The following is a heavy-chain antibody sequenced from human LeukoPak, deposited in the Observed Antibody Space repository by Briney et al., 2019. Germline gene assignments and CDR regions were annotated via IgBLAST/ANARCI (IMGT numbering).Heavy chain of an antibody. Sequence: GGSLRLSCTASGLTFSNYTMNWVRQAPGKGLEWVSSINSGSSYIYHAESLKGRFTISRDNAKNSLYLQMNSLRAEDTAVYYCAKGYCTNGVCYPDYWGQGTLVTVSS. V-gene: IGHV3-21*04. CDR3: AKGYCTNGVCYPDY. J-gene: IGHJ4*02. CDR1: GLTFSNYT. D-gene: IGHD2-8*01. CDR2: INSGSSYI.